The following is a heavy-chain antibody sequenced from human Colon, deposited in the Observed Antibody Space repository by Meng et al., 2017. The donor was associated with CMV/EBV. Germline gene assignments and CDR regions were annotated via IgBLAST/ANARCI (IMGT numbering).Heavy chain of an antibody. CDR1: GGPIIPHY. V-gene: IGHV4-59*11. CDR3: VKGRGYYDSSGHYAGFDP. Sequence: SCNVSGGPIIPHYWSWIRQPPGKGLEWIGYIYYSGSNKYNPSLKSRVTMSVDTSKNQFSLKLNSVTAADTAVYYCVKGRGYYDSSGHYAGFDPWGQGVLVTVSS. CDR2: IYYSGSN. J-gene: IGHJ5*02. D-gene: IGHD3-22*01.